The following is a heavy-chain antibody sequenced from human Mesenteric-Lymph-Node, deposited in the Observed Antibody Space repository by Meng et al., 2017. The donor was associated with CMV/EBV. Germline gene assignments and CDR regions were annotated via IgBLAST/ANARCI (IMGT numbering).Heavy chain of an antibody. CDR3: AKDPSPRLQRDGWFDP. CDR2: ISYDGSND. CDR1: GLTMSGYA. D-gene: IGHD4-11*01. J-gene: IGHJ5*02. Sequence: GESLKISCAAFGLTMSGYAMHWVRQAPGKGLEWVAVISYDGSNDYYADSVKGRFTISRDNSLDTLYLQMNSLRAEDTAVYYCAKDPSPRLQRDGWFDPWGQGTLVTVSS. V-gene: IGHV3-30-3*01.